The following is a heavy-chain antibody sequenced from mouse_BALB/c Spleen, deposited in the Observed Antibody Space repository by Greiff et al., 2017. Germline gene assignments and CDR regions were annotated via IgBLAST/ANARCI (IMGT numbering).Heavy chain of an antibody. CDR1: GYTFTDYE. CDR3: TRGYGRGSMDY. D-gene: IGHD1-1*01. J-gene: IGHJ4*01. V-gene: IGHV1-15*01. Sequence: QVQLKQSGAELVRPGASVTLSCKASGYTFTDYEMHWVKQTPVHGLEWIGAIDPETGGTAYNQKFKGKATLTADKSSSTAYMELRSLTSEDSAVYYCTRGYGRGSMDYWGQGTSVTVSS. CDR2: IDPETGGT.